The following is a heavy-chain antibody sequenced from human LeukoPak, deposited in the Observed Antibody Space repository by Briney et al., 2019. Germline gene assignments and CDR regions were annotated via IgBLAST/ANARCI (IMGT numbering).Heavy chain of an antibody. Sequence: SETLSLTCTVSGGSISSYYWSWIRQPPGKGLEWIGYIYHSGSTYYNPSLKSRVTISVDRSKNQFSLKLSSVTAADTAVYYCARGEWELRTFDYWGQGTLVTVSS. CDR2: IYHSGST. D-gene: IGHD1-26*01. CDR1: GGSISSYY. V-gene: IGHV4-59*12. J-gene: IGHJ4*02. CDR3: ARGEWELRTFDY.